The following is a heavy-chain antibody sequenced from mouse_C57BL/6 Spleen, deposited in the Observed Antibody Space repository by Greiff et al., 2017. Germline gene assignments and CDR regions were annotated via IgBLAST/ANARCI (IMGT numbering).Heavy chain of an antibody. D-gene: IGHD1-1*01. CDR2: IDPENGDT. J-gene: IGHJ3*01. CDR1: GFNIKDDY. CDR3: TTDYYGSSRGVAY. V-gene: IGHV14-4*01. Sequence: EVQLQQSGAELVRPGASVKLSCTASGFNIKDDYMHWVKQRPEQGLEWIGWIDPENGDTEYASKFQGKATITADTSSNTAYLQISSLTSEDTAVYYCTTDYYGSSRGVAYWGQGTLVTVSA.